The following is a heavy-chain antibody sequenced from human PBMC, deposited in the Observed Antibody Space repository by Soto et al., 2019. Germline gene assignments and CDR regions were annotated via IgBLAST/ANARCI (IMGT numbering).Heavy chain of an antibody. J-gene: IGHJ4*02. Sequence: QVQPVQSGAEVKKPGSSVKVSCKASGGTFSSYAISWVRQAPGQGLEWMGGIIPIFGTATYAQKFQGRVTITADESTSTAYMERSSLRSEDTAVYYCAREGVGYSSSWGADYWGQGTLVTVSS. CDR3: AREGVGYSSSWGADY. CDR2: IIPIFGTA. V-gene: IGHV1-69*01. D-gene: IGHD6-6*01. CDR1: GGTFSSYA.